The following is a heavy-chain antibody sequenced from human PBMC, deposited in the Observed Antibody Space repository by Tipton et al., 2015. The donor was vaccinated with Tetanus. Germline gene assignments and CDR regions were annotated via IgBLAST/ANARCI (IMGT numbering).Heavy chain of an antibody. CDR2: FYYSGST. CDR1: GDSISGYY. J-gene: IGHJ4*02. CDR3: VRQGSLSYTYGD. Sequence: TLSLTCTVSGDSISGYYWNWIRQPPGKGLEWIGYFYYSGSTNYNPSLKSRVTMSGDTSKNQFSLKLTSVTAADTALYYCVRQGSLSYTYGDWGQGILVTVSS. D-gene: IGHD5-18*01. V-gene: IGHV4-59*01.